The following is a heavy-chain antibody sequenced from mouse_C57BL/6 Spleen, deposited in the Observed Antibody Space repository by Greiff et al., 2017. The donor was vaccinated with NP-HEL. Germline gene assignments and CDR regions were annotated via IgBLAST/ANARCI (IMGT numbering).Heavy chain of an antibody. D-gene: IGHD4-1*01. J-gene: IGHJ3*01. CDR1: GFSLTSYG. CDR2: IWSGGST. V-gene: IGHV2-2*01. Sequence: VQLQQSGPGLVQPSQSLSIPCTVSGFSLTSYGVHWVRQSPGKGLEWLGVIWSGGSTDYNAAFISRLSIRKDNSKSQVFFKMNSLQADDTAIYYCASLTGPFAYWGQGTLVTVSA. CDR3: ASLTGPFAY.